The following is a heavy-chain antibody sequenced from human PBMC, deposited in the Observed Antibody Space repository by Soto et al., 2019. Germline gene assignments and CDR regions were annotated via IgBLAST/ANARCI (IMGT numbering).Heavy chain of an antibody. CDR2: ISYDGSNK. CDR3: AKESNRRRFDS. J-gene: IGHJ4*02. CDR1: GFTFSSYA. V-gene: IGHV3-30-3*01. D-gene: IGHD7-27*01. Sequence: SLILSCAASGFTFSSYAMHWVRQAPGKGLEWVAVISYDGSNKYYADSVKGRFTISRDNSKNTLYLQMNSLRAEDTAVYYCAKESNRRRFDSWGQGTLVTVAS.